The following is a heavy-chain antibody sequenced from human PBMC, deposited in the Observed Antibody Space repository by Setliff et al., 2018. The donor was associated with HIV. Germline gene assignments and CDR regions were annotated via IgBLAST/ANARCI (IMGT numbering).Heavy chain of an antibody. CDR3: ARRKDGSGWAGGFDY. CDR1: GYSFTDYW. CDR2: IYPGDSDS. D-gene: IGHD6-19*01. J-gene: IGHJ4*02. V-gene: IGHV5-51*01. Sequence: PGESLKISCKGSGYSFTDYWIGWVRQMPGKGLEYMGIIYPGDSDSKYSPSLQGQVTFSADKSISTAYLQWSSLKASDSGIYYCARRKDGSGWAGGFDYWGQGTLVTVS.